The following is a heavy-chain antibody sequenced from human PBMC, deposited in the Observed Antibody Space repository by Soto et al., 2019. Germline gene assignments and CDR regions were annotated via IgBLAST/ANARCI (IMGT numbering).Heavy chain of an antibody. J-gene: IGHJ4*02. CDR2: IYYNGIT. V-gene: IGHV4-59*01. D-gene: IGHD3-22*01. CDR1: GGSISNYY. CDR3: ARGRRYYYDNTGPFYFEH. Sequence: SETLSLTCTVSGGSISNYYWSWIRQPPGNELEWIAYIYYNGITNYNPSLKSRATISVDTSKNQFSLTLTSVTAADTAVYYCARGRRYYYDNTGPFYFEHWGQGTLVTVSS.